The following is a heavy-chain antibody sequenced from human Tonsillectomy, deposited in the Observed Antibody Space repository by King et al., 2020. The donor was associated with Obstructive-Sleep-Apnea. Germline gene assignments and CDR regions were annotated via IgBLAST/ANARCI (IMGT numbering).Heavy chain of an antibody. Sequence: QLQESGPGLVKPSETLSLTCTVSGGSLSSRSYWGWIRQPPGKGLEWIGHIDSSGSTYYNPSLKSRVTISVDTSKNQFSLELNSVTAADTAVYYCARSDRDIAMGLFDYWGQGTLVTVSS. CDR3: ARSDRDIAMGLFDY. D-gene: IGHD5-18*01. J-gene: IGHJ4*02. CDR1: GGSLSSRSY. V-gene: IGHV4-39*07. CDR2: IDSSGST.